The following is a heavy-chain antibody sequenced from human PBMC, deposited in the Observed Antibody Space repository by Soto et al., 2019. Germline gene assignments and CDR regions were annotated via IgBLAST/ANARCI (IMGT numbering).Heavy chain of an antibody. CDR1: GFTFSSYG. D-gene: IGHD3-22*01. V-gene: IGHV3-30*18. CDR3: ANTTPETMIADY. CDR2: ISYDGSNK. Sequence: QVQLVESGGGVVQPGRSLRLSCAASGFTFSSYGMHWVRQAPGKGLEWVAVISYDGSNKYYADSVKGRFTISRDNSKNTLYLQMNSLRAEDTAVYYCANTTPETMIADYWGQGTLVTVSS. J-gene: IGHJ4*02.